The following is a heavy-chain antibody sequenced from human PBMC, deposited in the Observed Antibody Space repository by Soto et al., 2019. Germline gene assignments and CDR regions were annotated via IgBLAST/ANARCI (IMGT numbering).Heavy chain of an antibody. Sequence: PSDTLSRNCIVSGGCISIYYRSWIRQPPGKGLEWIGYIYYSGSTNYNPSLKSRVTISVDTSKNQFSLKLSSVTAADTAVYYCARVTLGDGYNWDYFDYWGQGTLVTVYS. CDR2: IYYSGST. CDR3: ARVTLGDGYNWDYFDY. J-gene: IGHJ4*02. D-gene: IGHD5-12*01. V-gene: IGHV4-59*07. CDR1: GGCISIYY.